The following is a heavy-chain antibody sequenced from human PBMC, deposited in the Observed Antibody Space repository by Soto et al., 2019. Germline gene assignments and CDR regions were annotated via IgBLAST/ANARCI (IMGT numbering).Heavy chain of an antibody. CDR2: ISARGTT. Sequence: QVQLQESGPGLVKPSETLYLTCTVSGDSISNFYWSWIRQPTGKGLESLGLISARGTTNYNPSLLSRVAMSLDTSKNQFSLRLTSRSAADTAVDFCARGMGRYFDLWGRGTLVTVFS. CDR3: ARGMGRYFDL. J-gene: IGHJ2*01. D-gene: IGHD2-8*01. V-gene: IGHV4-4*07. CDR1: GDSISNFY.